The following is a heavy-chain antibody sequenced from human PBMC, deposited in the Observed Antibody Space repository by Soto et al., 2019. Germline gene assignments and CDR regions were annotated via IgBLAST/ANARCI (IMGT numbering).Heavy chain of an antibody. CDR3: ARALYGSGSRFFDS. CDR2: ISSTSGAM. D-gene: IGHD3-10*01. Sequence: GGSLRLSCAASGFDFSGYSMNWVRQAPGRGPEWVSYISSTSGAMNYADSVKGRFTISRDNVKKSLYLQMSSLTTEDTAVYYCARALYGSGSRFFDSWGQGTLVTVSS. V-gene: IGHV3-48*01. CDR1: GFDFSGYS. J-gene: IGHJ4*02.